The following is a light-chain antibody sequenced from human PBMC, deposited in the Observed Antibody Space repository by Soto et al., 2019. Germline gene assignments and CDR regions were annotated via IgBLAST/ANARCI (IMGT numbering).Light chain of an antibody. CDR1: QSVSSSY. CDR2: GAS. Sequence: IVFTQSPGTLSLSPWERASLSCVASQSVSSSYLAWYQQKPGQAPRLLIYGASSRATGIPDRFSGSGSGTDFTLTISRLEPEDFAVFYCQQYGRSPWTFGQGTKVDIK. J-gene: IGKJ1*01. V-gene: IGKV3-20*01. CDR3: QQYGRSPWT.